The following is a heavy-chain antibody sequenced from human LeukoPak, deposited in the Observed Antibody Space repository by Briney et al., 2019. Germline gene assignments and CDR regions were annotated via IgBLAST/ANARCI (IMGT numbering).Heavy chain of an antibody. CDR1: GFTFSNYY. Sequence: GGSLRLSCAASGFTFSNYYMTWVRQAPGKGLEWVATIKVDGSEKHYVDSVKGRFTISRDNAKNSLYLQINSLRAEDTAMYYCAREKIGTGTVLGKDYYYMDVWGKGTTVTVSS. D-gene: IGHD3-16*01. CDR3: AREKIGTGTVLGKDYYYMDV. J-gene: IGHJ6*03. CDR2: IKVDGSEK. V-gene: IGHV3-7*03.